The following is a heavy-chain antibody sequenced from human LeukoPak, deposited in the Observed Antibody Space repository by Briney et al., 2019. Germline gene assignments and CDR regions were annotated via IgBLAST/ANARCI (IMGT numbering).Heavy chain of an antibody. CDR2: IKQDGRER. J-gene: IGHJ4*02. CDR3: ARGGFSRGDY. D-gene: IGHD3-16*01. V-gene: IGHV3-7*01. Sequence: SGGSLRLSCAASGFSFSNYWMSWVRQAPGKGLEWVAKIKQDGRERYYVDSVKGRFTISRDNAKDSLYLQMSSLRDEDTAVYYCARGGFSRGDYWGQGTLVTVSS. CDR1: GFSFSNYW.